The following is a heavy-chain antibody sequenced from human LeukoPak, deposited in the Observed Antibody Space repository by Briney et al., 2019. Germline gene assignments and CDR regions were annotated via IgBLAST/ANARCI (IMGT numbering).Heavy chain of an antibody. Sequence: SDTLSLTCAVSGYSISSNHWWGWIRQPPGKGLEWIGYIFYAGSTYYNPSLKSRVTMSVDTSKNQFSLRLSSVTAADTAVYYCARQGYSAYEILDYWGQGTLVTVSS. D-gene: IGHD5-12*01. CDR1: GYSISSNHW. CDR2: IFYAGST. CDR3: ARQGYSAYEILDY. J-gene: IGHJ4*02. V-gene: IGHV4-28*01.